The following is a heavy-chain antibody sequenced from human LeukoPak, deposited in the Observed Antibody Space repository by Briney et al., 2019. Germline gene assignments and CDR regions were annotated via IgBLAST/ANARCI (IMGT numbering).Heavy chain of an antibody. V-gene: IGHV4-61*02. Sequence: SQTLSLTCSVSGGSVTSSSYYWSWIRQPAGKGLEWIGRIYVTGSTDYNPSLKSRVSMSLDKSRNNFSLQLPSVTDADTATYYCARGSVGPTGKFESWGQGTLVSVSS. J-gene: IGHJ4*02. CDR2: IYVTGST. D-gene: IGHD1-26*01. CDR1: GGSVTSSSYY. CDR3: ARGSVGPTGKFES.